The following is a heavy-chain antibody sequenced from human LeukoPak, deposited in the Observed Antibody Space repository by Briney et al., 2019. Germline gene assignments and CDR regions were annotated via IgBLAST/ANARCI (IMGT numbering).Heavy chain of an antibody. J-gene: IGHJ4*02. D-gene: IGHD1-26*01. V-gene: IGHV3-21*01. Sequence: GGSLRLSCAASGFTFSSYAMSWVRQAPGKGLEWVSSISSSSSYIYYADSVKGRFTISRDNAKNSLYLQMNSLRAEDTAVYYCARGYSGSYTNYWGREPWSPSPQ. CDR1: GFTFSSYA. CDR2: ISSSSSYI. CDR3: ARGYSGSYTNY.